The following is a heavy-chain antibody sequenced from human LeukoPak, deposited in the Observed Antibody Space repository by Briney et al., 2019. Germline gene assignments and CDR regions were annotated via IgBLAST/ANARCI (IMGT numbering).Heavy chain of an antibody. CDR1: GYTFTSYA. CDR3: ARGDVLLWFGESTYYYYMDV. V-gene: IGHV7-4-1*02. Sequence: ASVKVSCKASGYTFTSYAMNWVRQAPGQGLEWMGWINTNTGNPTYAQGFTGRFVFSLDTPVSTAYLQISSLKAEDTAVYYCARGDVLLWFGESTYYYYMDVWGKGTTVTVSS. D-gene: IGHD3-10*01. CDR2: INTNTGNP. J-gene: IGHJ6*03.